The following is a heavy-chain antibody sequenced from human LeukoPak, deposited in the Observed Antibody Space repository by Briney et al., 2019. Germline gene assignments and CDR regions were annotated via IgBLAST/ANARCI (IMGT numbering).Heavy chain of an antibody. J-gene: IGHJ4*02. CDR2: ISWNSGSI. CDR1: GFTFDDYA. V-gene: IGHV3-9*01. D-gene: IGHD6-19*01. CDR3: AKDMLGAVAGPDY. Sequence: GGSLRLSCAASGFTFDDYAMHWVRQAPGKGLEGVSGISWNSGSIGYADSVKGRFTISRDNAKNSLYLQMNSLRAEDTALYYCAKDMLGAVAGPDYWGQGTLVTVSS.